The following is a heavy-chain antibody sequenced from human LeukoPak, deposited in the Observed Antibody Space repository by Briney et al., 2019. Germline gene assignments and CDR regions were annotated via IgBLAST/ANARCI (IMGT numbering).Heavy chain of an antibody. V-gene: IGHV3-74*01. Sequence: PGGTLTLSCAASGLTFSGYWVHWVRQVPGKGLVWVSRINGDGSSTSYADSENGRFTISRNDAKNTLYLQMNSLRAEDTAVYYCGRPFSSGSYCMDYWGQGTLVTVSS. D-gene: IGHD6-19*01. J-gene: IGHJ4*02. CDR1: GLTFSGYW. CDR3: GRPFSSGSYCMDY. CDR2: INGDGSST.